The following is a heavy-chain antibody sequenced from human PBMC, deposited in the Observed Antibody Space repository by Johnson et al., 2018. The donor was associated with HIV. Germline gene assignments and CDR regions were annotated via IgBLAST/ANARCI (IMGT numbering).Heavy chain of an antibody. CDR2: INSDGTIT. J-gene: IGHJ3*02. CDR1: GFTFISYW. V-gene: IGHV3-74*01. CDR3: ARESRYNFWSGYDAFDI. D-gene: IGHD3-3*01. Sequence: VQLVESGGGLVQPGGSLRLSCAASGFTFISYWMHWVRQAPGKGLVWVSRINSDGTITSYADSVKGRFTISRDNAKNTRYLQMNSLRAEDTAVYYCARESRYNFWSGYDAFDIWGQGTMVTVSS.